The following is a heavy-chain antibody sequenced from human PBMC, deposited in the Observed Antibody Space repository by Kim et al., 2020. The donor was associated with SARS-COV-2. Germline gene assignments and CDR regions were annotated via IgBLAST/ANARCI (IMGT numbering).Heavy chain of an antibody. CDR2: ISAYNGDT. V-gene: IGHV1-18*01. J-gene: IGHJ6*02. CDR1: GYTFSNYG. CDR3: AREMDYFGSGRKYYDYYYGMDG. D-gene: IGHD3-10*01. Sequence: ASVKVSCKASGYTFSNYGICWVRQAPGLGLEWMGWISAYNGDTNYPQKLQGRVTMTTDSSTSTAYMELRSLRYDDTAVYYCAREMDYFGSGRKYYDYYYGMDGRGQGTTVTVS.